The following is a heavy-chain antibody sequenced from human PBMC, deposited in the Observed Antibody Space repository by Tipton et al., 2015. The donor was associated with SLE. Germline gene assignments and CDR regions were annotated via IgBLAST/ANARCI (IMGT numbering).Heavy chain of an antibody. J-gene: IGHJ5*02. CDR1: GFDFSDFY. D-gene: IGHD5-12*01. Sequence: SLRLSCAASGFDFSDFYMSWIRQVPGKGLEWISYISSTGSSEKYADSAKGRFSISRDNIKKLLYLQMDNLRAEDTGVYYCARDQFGKSGYRSASWGQGTVVTVSS. CDR2: ISSTGSSE. CDR3: ARDQFGKSGYRSAS. V-gene: IGHV3-11*04.